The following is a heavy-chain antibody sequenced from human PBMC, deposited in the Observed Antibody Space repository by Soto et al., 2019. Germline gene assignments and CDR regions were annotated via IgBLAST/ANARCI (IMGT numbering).Heavy chain of an antibody. J-gene: IGHJ6*03. CDR1: GASMTSSSYF. D-gene: IGHD6-13*01. CDR3: ARGLMGIAAAGTGRYYYYYMDV. CDR2: IYYNRST. Sequence: SETLSLTCTISGASMTSSSYFWGFVRQPPGSGLEWIGTIYYNRSTNYNPSLKSRVTISVDTSKNQFSLKLSSVTAADTAVYYCARGLMGIAAAGTGRYYYYYMDVWGKGTTVTVSS. V-gene: IGHV4-39*07.